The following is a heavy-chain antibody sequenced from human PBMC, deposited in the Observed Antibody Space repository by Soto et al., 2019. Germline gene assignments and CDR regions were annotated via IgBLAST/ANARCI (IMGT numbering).Heavy chain of an antibody. V-gene: IGHV3-30*03. D-gene: IGHD6-13*01. CDR3: GAGQYFSDY. Sequence: QVQLVESGGGVVQPGRSLRFSCAASGFTFSSYGMHWVRQAPGKGLEWVALISYDGSDKYYADSVKGRFTISRDNSKNTLYLQMNSLRVEDTAVYYCGAGQYFSDYWGQGTLVTVSS. CDR1: GFTFSSYG. J-gene: IGHJ4*02. CDR2: ISYDGSDK.